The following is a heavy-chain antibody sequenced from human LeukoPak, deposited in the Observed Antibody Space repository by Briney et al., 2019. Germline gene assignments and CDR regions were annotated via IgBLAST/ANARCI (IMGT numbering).Heavy chain of an antibody. D-gene: IGHD3-16*02. J-gene: IGHJ4*02. CDR3: ARHARSSPHDYVWGSYRHYFDY. V-gene: IGHV4-59*08. CDR1: GGSISSYY. CDR2: IYYSGST. Sequence: SETLSLTCTVSGGSISSYYWSWIRQPPGKGLEWIGYIYYSGSTNYNPSLKSRVTTSVDTSKNQFSLKLSSVTAADTAVYYCARHARSSPHDYVWGSYRHYFDYWGQGTLVTVSS.